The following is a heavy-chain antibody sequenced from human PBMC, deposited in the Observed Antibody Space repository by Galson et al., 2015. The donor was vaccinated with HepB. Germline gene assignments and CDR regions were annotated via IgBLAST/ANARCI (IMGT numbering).Heavy chain of an antibody. CDR3: ANCLIGGYCRVFDC. V-gene: IGHV3-23*01. CDR1: GFTFSTCS. Sequence: SLRLSCAASGFTFSTCSMAWVRQAPGKGLEWISVISGKSATTYSADSVKGRLNISRDNSKHMLHLEMNSLRVEDTAVYYCANCLIGGYCRVFDCWGQGTLVTVSS. D-gene: IGHD2-21*01. J-gene: IGHJ4*02. CDR2: ISGKSATT.